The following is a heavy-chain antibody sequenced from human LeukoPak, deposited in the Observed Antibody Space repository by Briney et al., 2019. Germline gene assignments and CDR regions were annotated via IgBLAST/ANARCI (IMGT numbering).Heavy chain of an antibody. J-gene: IGHJ4*02. Sequence: PSETLSLTCTVSGGSISSYYWSWIPQPAGKGLEWIGRIYTSGSTNYNPSLKSRVTMSVDTSKNQFSLKLSSVTAADTAVYYCARASGVRGVILFDYWGQGTLVTVSS. D-gene: IGHD3-10*01. CDR1: GGSISSYY. V-gene: IGHV4-4*07. CDR2: IYTSGST. CDR3: ARASGVRGVILFDY.